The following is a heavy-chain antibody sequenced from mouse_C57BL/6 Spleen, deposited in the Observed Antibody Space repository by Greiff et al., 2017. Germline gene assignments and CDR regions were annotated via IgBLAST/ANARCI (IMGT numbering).Heavy chain of an antibody. D-gene: IGHD1-1*01. CDR2: FHPYNDDT. CDR3: AIRTSFYGSSDDAMDY. CDR1: GYTFTTYP. J-gene: IGHJ4*01. Sequence: QVQLQQSGAELVKPGASVKMSCKASGYTFTTYPIEWMKQNHGKSLEWIGNFHPYNDDTKYNEKFKGKATLTVEKSSSTVYLELSRLTSDDSAVYYCAIRTSFYGSSDDAMDYWGQGTSVTVSS. V-gene: IGHV1-47*01.